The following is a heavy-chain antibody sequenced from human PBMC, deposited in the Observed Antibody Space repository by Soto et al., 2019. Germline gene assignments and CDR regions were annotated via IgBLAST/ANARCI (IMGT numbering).Heavy chain of an antibody. CDR2: ISSSGSTI. Sequence: PGGSLRLSCAASGFTFSDYYMSWIRQAPGKGLEWVSYISSSGSTIYYADSVKGRFTISRDNAKNSLYLQMNSLRAEDTAVYYCARDQILRGYSGYDPAFDIWGQGTMVTVSS. D-gene: IGHD5-12*01. CDR1: GFTFSDYY. J-gene: IGHJ3*02. CDR3: ARDQILRGYSGYDPAFDI. V-gene: IGHV3-11*01.